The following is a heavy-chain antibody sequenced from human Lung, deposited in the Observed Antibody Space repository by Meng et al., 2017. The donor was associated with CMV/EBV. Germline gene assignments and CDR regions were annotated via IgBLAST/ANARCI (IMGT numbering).Heavy chain of an antibody. J-gene: IGHJ1*01. Sequence: VRVGESGPAWVKPSETLSLTCAVSGDSITNHNWWAWVRQPPGKGLEWIGEIPHRGSSAYNPSLKSRVSMSIDKSKNQFSLKLTSVTAADTAVYHCLRRSGGSVWGQGTLVTVSS. CDR1: GDSITNHNW. V-gene: IGHV4-4*02. CDR2: IPHRGSS. D-gene: IGHD3-10*01. CDR3: LRRSGGSV.